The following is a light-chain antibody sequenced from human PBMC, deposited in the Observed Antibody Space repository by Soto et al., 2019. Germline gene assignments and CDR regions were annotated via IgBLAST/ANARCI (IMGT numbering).Light chain of an antibody. CDR2: GAS. CDR3: QQYGSSPVT. CDR1: QSVTSSY. Sequence: EIVLTQSPGTLSLSPGERATLTCRASQSVTSSYLAWYQQKPGQAPRLLMYGASSRATGIPERFSGSGSGTDFTLTISRLEPEDFAVYYCQQYGSSPVTFGPGTKVDIK. V-gene: IGKV3-20*01. J-gene: IGKJ3*01.